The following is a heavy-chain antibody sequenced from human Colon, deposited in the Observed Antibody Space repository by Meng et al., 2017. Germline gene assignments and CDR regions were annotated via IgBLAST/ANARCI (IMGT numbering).Heavy chain of an antibody. D-gene: IGHD2-15*01. Sequence: REAGPGLVKPSGTLSLPCAVSGASISSTYWWSWVRQPPGKGLEWIGEVHHSGGTNYNPSLKSRVTISVDESNNQYSLSLTSVTAADTAIYYCGRNGAYSIDPWGRGTLVTVSS. V-gene: IGHV4-4*02. CDR1: GASISSTYW. CDR3: GRNGAYSIDP. CDR2: VHHSGGT. J-gene: IGHJ5*02.